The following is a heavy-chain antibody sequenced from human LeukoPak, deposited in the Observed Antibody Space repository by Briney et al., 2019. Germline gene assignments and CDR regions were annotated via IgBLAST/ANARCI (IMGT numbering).Heavy chain of an antibody. CDR3: ARGQLAYCGGDCSRAFDI. J-gene: IGHJ3*02. D-gene: IGHD2-21*02. CDR1: GFTFSSYA. V-gene: IGHV3-30-3*01. Sequence: PGRSLRLSCAASGFTFSSYAMHWVRQAPGKGLEWVAVISYDGSNKYYADSVKGRFTISRDNSKNTLYLQMNSLRAEDTAVYYCARGQLAYCGGDCSRAFDIWGQGTMVTVSS. CDR2: ISYDGSNK.